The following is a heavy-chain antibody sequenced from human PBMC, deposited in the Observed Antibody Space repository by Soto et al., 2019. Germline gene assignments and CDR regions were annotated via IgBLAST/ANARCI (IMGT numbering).Heavy chain of an antibody. CDR1: GFTFSSRA. D-gene: IGHD5-18*01. CDR2: ISDSGGSN. CDR3: AREPRRTAMAPLDY. V-gene: IGHV3-23*01. Sequence: GGSLRLSCAASGFTFSSRAMSWVRQAPGKGLEWVSVISDSGGSNYYADSVKGRFTISRDNSKNTLYLQMNSLRAEDTAVYYCAREPRRTAMAPLDYWGQGTLVTVS. J-gene: IGHJ4*02.